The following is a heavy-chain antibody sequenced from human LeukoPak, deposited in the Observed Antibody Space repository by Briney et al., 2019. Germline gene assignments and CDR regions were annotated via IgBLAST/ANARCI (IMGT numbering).Heavy chain of an antibody. D-gene: IGHD1-14*01. J-gene: IGHJ4*02. V-gene: IGHV4-39*07. CDR3: ARDQAATGLYYFDY. CDR2: IYYSGST. Sequence: SETLSLTCTVSGGSISSSSYYWGWIRQPPGKGLEWIGSIYYSGSTYYNPSLKSRVTISVDTSKNQFSLKLSSVTAADTAVYYCARDQAATGLYYFDYWGQGTLVTVSS. CDR1: GGSISSSSYY.